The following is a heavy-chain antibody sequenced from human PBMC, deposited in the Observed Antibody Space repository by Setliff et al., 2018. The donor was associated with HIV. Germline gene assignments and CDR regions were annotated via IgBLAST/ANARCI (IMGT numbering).Heavy chain of an antibody. Sequence: GGSLRLSCAASGFTFNSYGMHWVRQAPGKGLEWVALIWYDASKKEYADSVKGRFNILRDDSKKTADLQMNSLRADDTAVYYCVKDVVKFWSGSGALDFWGPGTLVTVSS. CDR3: VKDVVKFWSGSGALDF. D-gene: IGHD3-3*01. J-gene: IGHJ4*02. V-gene: IGHV3-33*06. CDR1: GFTFNSYG. CDR2: IWYDASKK.